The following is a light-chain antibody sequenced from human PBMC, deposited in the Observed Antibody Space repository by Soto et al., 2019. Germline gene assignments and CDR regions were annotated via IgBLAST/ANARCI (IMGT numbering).Light chain of an antibody. CDR3: TSFTTTSAYV. CDR1: SSDVGAYNY. V-gene: IGLV2-14*01. J-gene: IGLJ1*01. CDR2: EVN. Sequence: QSALTQPASVSGSPGQSITISCTGTSSDVGAYNYVSWYQQYPGKAPKLMIYEVNTRPSGISGRFSGSKSGNTASLTISGLPAEDEADYYCTSFTTTSAYVFGTGTKLTVL.